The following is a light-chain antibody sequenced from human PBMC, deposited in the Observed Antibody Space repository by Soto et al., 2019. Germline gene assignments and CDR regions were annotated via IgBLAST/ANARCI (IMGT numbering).Light chain of an antibody. CDR3: QQNYTVLWT. J-gene: IGKJ1*01. CDR2: AAS. CDR1: QTIDNF. Sequence: IQMTQSPSSLSASVGDRLNITCRASQTIDNFLNWYQQQPGQAPKLLVYAASSLHSGVPSRFSGSGSGTDFTLTISNLQPEDFATYYCQQNYTVLWTFGQGTRVEIK. V-gene: IGKV1-39*01.